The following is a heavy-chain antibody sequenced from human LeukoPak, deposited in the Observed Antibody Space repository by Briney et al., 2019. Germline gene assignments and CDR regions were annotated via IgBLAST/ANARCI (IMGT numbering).Heavy chain of an antibody. CDR1: GFTFSSYS. Sequence: TGGSLRLSCAASGFTFSSYSMNWVRQAPGKGLEWVSSISSSSSYTYYADSVKGRFTISRDNAKNSLYLQMNSLRAEDTAVYYYARADISSSAGLCGYWGQGTLVTVSS. CDR2: ISSSSSYT. CDR3: ARADISSSAGLCGY. D-gene: IGHD6-6*01. J-gene: IGHJ4*02. V-gene: IGHV3-21*04.